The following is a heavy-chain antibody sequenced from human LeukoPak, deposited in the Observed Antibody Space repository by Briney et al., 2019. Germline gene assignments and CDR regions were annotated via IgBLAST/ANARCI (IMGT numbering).Heavy chain of an antibody. CDR2: ISAYNGNT. CDR3: ARDRYCSSTSCYTGLYYYYGMDV. Sequence: GASVKVSCKASGYTFTNYGISWVRQAPGQGLEWMGWISAYNGNTNYAQKLQGRVTMTTDTSTSTAYMELRSLRSDDTAVYYCARDRYCSSTSCYTGLYYYYGMDVWGQGTTVTVSS. CDR1: GYTFTNYG. V-gene: IGHV1-18*01. J-gene: IGHJ6*02. D-gene: IGHD2-2*02.